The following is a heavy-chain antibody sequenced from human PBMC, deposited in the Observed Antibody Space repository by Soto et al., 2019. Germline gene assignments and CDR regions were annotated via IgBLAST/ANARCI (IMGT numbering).Heavy chain of an antibody. Sequence: SETLSLTCTVSGGSLGSSSYYWGWIRQSPGKGLEWIGNIYYSGNTFYNPSLKSRVTISVDTSKNQFYLHLSSVTAADTAIFYCASIAAPGTTHFDFWGQGTLVTVSS. CDR3: ASIAAPGTTHFDF. CDR1: GGSLGSSSYY. J-gene: IGHJ4*02. CDR2: IYYSGNT. D-gene: IGHD6-13*01. V-gene: IGHV4-39*01.